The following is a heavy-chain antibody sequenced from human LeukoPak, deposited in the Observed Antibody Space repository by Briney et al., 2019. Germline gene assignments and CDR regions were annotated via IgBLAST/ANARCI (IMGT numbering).Heavy chain of an antibody. V-gene: IGHV3-7*01. CDR3: ARGSANRYHLYIDF. CDR2: IEQDGSEK. J-gene: IGHJ4*02. Sequence: GGSLRLSCAASGFTFSSYWMSWVRQAPGKGLEWVASIEQDGSEKYYVDSVKGRFTISRDNSKNSLYLQMSNLRAEDTAVYICARGSANRYHLYIDFWGQGTLVTVSS. D-gene: IGHD3-16*02. CDR1: GFTFSSYW.